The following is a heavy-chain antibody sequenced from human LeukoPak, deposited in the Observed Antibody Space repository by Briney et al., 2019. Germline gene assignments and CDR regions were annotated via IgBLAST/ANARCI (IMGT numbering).Heavy chain of an antibody. J-gene: IGHJ4*02. CDR1: GFTFSSYS. D-gene: IGHD3-16*01. CDR2: ISSSSGYI. V-gene: IGHV3-21*01. CDR3: ARDGGRMDY. Sequence: GGSLRLSCAASGFTFSSYSMNWVRQAPGKGLEWVSIISSSSGYIYYTDSVKGRFTVSRDNAKNLLYLQMNSLRVEDTAVYYCARDGGRMDYWGQGTLVTVSS.